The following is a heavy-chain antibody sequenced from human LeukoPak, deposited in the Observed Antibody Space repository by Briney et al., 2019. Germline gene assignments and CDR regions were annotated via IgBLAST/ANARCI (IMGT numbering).Heavy chain of an antibody. V-gene: IGHV3-66*01. CDR1: GFTVSSNY. J-gene: IGHJ6*02. CDR2: IYSGGST. D-gene: IGHD6-13*01. Sequence: GGSLRLSCAASGFTVSSNYMSWVRQAPGKGLEWASVIYSGGSTYYADSVKGRFTISRDNSKNTLYLQMNSLRAEDTAVYYCARDASSSSWTKYYYYYGMDVWGQGTTVTVSS. CDR3: ARDASSSSWTKYYYYYGMDV.